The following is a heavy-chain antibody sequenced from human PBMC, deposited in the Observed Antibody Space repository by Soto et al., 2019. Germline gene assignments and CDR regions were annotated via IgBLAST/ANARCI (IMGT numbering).Heavy chain of an antibody. CDR1: GGSISSGGYS. D-gene: IGHD3-3*01. CDR2: IYHSGST. CDR3: ARGQYDFWSGYYGVGGMDV. J-gene: IGHJ6*02. Sequence: QLQLQESGSGLVKPSQTLSLTCAVSGGSISSGGYSWSWIRQPPGKGLEWIGYIYHSGSTYYNPSLKSRVTISVDRSKNQFSLKLSSVTAADTAVYYCARGQYDFWSGYYGVGGMDVWGQGTTVTVSS. V-gene: IGHV4-30-2*01.